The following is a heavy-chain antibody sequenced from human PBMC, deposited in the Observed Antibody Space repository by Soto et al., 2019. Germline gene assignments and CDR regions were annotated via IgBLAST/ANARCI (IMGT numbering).Heavy chain of an antibody. Sequence: EVQLVESGGGLVQPGGSLKLSCAASGFTFSGSAMHWVRQASGKGLEWVGRIRSKANSYATAYAASVKGRFTISRDDSKNTAYLQMNSLKTEDTAVYYCTRALMVRGAPEDYWGQGTLVTVSS. V-gene: IGHV3-73*02. J-gene: IGHJ4*02. CDR2: IRSKANSYAT. D-gene: IGHD3-10*01. CDR3: TRALMVRGAPEDY. CDR1: GFTFSGSA.